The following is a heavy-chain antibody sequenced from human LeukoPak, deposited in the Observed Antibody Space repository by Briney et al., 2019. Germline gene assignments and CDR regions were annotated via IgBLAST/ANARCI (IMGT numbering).Heavy chain of an antibody. CDR3: ARGRYCSADICSGGDAFDI. CDR2: IYTRGST. V-gene: IGHV4-4*07. Sequence: SETLSLTCTVSGGSTNNYYWSWIRQPAGKGLEWIGRIYTRGSTNYNPSLKSRVTMSVDTSKNQFSLKLSSVTAADTAVYYCARGRYCSADICSGGDAFDIWGQGTMVSVSS. J-gene: IGHJ3*02. CDR1: GGSTNNYY. D-gene: IGHD2-15*01.